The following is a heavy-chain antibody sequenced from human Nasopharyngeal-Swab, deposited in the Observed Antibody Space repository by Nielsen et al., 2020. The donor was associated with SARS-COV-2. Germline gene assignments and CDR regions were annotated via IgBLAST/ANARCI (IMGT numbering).Heavy chain of an antibody. CDR2: INHSGST. CDR3: ARASRRGDAFDI. J-gene: IGHJ3*02. Sequence: GSLRLSCAVYGGSFSGYYWSWIRQPPGKGLEWIGEINHSGSTNYNPSLKSRVTISVDTSKNQFSLKLSSVTAVDTAVYYCARASRRGDAFDIWGQGTMVTVSS. CDR1: GGSFSGYY. V-gene: IGHV4-34*01.